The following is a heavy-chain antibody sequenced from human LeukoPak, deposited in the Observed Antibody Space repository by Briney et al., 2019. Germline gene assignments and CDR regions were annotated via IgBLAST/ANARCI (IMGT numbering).Heavy chain of an antibody. CDR2: ISWNSGSI. J-gene: IGHJ3*02. D-gene: IGHD1-26*01. CDR3: AKDYSGSSGAFDI. Sequence: GRSLRLSCAATGFTFDDYAMHWVRQAPGKGLEWVSGISWNSGSIGYADSVKGRFTISRDNAKNSLYLQMNSLRAEDTALYYCAKDYSGSSGAFDIWGQGTMVTVSS. V-gene: IGHV3-9*01. CDR1: GFTFDDYA.